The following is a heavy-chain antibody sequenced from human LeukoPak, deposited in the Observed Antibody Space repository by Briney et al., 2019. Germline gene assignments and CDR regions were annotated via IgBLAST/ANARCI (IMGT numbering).Heavy chain of an antibody. CDR2: IYYSGST. D-gene: IGHD3-16*01. CDR1: GGSISSYY. Sequence: SETLSLTCTVSGGSISSYYWSWIRQPPGKGLEWIGYIYYSGSTYYNPSLKSRVTISVDTSKNQFSLKLRSVTGADTAVYYCARHARNRVTFWGVMYDYWGQGTLVTVSS. V-gene: IGHV4-59*08. J-gene: IGHJ4*02. CDR3: ARHARNRVTFWGVMYDY.